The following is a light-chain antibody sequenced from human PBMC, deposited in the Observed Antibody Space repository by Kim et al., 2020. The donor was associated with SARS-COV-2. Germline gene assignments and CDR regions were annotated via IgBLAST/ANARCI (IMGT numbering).Light chain of an antibody. V-gene: IGLV2-14*03. J-gene: IGLJ1*01. CDR1: SNDIGAYNY. CDR2: DVN. CDR3: SSYTSGNTCV. Sequence: QSVLTQPASVSGSPGQSITISCTGTSNDIGAYNYVSWHQQHPGKAPKLTIYDVNNRPSGVSNRFSGSKSGNTASLTISGLRAEDEADYYCSSYTSGNTCVFGTGTKVTFL.